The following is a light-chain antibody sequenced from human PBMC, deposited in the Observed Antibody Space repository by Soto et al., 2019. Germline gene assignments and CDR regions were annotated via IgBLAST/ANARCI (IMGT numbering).Light chain of an antibody. J-gene: IGLJ1*01. CDR2: DVS. Sequence: QSVLTQPASVFGSPGQSITISCTGTSSDVGGYNYVSWYQQHPGKAPKLMIYDVSNRPSGVSNRFSGSKSGNTASLTISGLQAEEEADYCCSSYTSSSTPYYVFGTGTKVTV. CDR1: SSDVGGYNY. V-gene: IGLV2-14*01. CDR3: SSYTSSSTPYYV.